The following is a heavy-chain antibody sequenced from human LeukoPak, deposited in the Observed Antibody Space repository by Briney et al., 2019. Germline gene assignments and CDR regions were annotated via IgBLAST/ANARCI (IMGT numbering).Heavy chain of an antibody. CDR1: GFTFRTYW. J-gene: IGHJ2*01. CDR3: ARADLEWYLDL. Sequence: GGSLRLSCAASGFTFRTYWMSWVRQAPGMGLEWVGKIRQDGGQIFYVDSVKGRFTISRDNAKNSLYLQLNNLRAEDTAVYYCARADLEWYLDLWGRGTLVTVSS. CDR2: IRQDGGQI. V-gene: IGHV3-7*01.